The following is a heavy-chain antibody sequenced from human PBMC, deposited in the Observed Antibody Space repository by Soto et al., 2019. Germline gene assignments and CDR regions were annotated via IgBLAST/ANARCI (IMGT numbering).Heavy chain of an antibody. J-gene: IGHJ4*02. CDR1: GFTFSTYA. D-gene: IGHD2-2*01. CDR2: ISDSGST. Sequence: EVQLLESGGGLVQPGGSLRLSCTASGFTFSTYAMSWVRQAPGKGLEWVSTISDSGSTYYADSVKGRFTISRDNTKNTLYVEMNSLSGEDTAVYYCAKDKGGRYCSRTSCLYSFDYWGQGTLVTVSS. CDR3: AKDKGGRYCSRTSCLYSFDY. V-gene: IGHV3-23*01.